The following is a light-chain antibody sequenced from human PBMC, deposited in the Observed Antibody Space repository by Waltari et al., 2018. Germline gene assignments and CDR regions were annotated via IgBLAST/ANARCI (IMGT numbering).Light chain of an antibody. CDR1: QSLGTS. CDR3: HQSIFLPAT. CDR2: YAS. J-gene: IGKJ1*01. V-gene: IGKV6-21*01. Sequence: ELVLTQSPDIQSPNPKDKVTIPCRASQSLGTSLHWYQQKPGQSPKLLIKYASESFPGVPSRFRGSGSGTDFTLTINSLEPEDAATYYCHQSIFLPATFGQGTKVEIK.